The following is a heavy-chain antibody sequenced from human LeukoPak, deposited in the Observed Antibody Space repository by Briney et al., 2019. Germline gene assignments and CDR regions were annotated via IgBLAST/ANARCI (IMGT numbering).Heavy chain of an antibody. V-gene: IGHV4-59*08. CDR2: IYYSGST. J-gene: IGHJ5*02. CDR1: GGSISSYY. CDR3: ARRGSSWYDWSANWFDP. D-gene: IGHD6-13*01. Sequence: SETLSLTCTVSGGSISSYYWSWIRQPPGKGLEWIGYIYYSGSTNYNPSLKSRVTISVDTSKNQFSLKLSSVTAADTAVYYCARRGSSWYDWSANWFDPWGQGTLVSVSS.